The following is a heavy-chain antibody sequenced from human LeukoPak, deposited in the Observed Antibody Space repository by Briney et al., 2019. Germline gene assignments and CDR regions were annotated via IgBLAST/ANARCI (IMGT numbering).Heavy chain of an antibody. V-gene: IGHV4/OR15-8*01. CDR2: IHHDGRI. D-gene: IGHD3-16*02. J-gene: IGHJ4*02. CDR3: ARSHDHLWGNYPDY. CDR1: GGSIDSTNW. Sequence: SETLSLTCDVSGGSIDSTNWWNWVRQPPGKGLEWIGEIHHDGRINYNPSLKSRVTLSVDKSKNQFSLRLNSVTAADTAMYYCARSHDHLWGNYPDYWGQGTLVTASS.